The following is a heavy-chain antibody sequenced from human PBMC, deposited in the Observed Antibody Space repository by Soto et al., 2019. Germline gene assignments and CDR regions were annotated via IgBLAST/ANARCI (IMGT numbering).Heavy chain of an antibody. V-gene: IGHV1-69*13. Sequence: SVKVSCKASGGTFSSYAISWVRQAPGQGLEWMGGIIPIFGTANYAQKFQGRVTITADESTSTAYMELSSLRSEDTAVYYCAREFRFTMVRGVKPYYYYGMDVWGQGTTVTVSS. D-gene: IGHD3-10*01. CDR1: GGTFSSYA. CDR2: IIPIFGTA. J-gene: IGHJ6*02. CDR3: AREFRFTMVRGVKPYYYYGMDV.